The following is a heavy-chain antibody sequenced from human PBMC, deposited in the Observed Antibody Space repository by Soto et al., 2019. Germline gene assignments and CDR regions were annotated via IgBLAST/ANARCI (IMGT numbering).Heavy chain of an antibody. V-gene: IGHV5-51*01. CDR1: VYIFTSYW. Sequence: GESLKISCKCSVYIFTSYWIGWVRQMPGKGLEWMGIIYPGDSDTRYSPSFQGQVTISADKSISTAYLQWSSLKASDTAMYYCARLGEIQLWSPTARGYYYGMDVWGQGTTVTVSS. CDR2: IYPGDSDT. D-gene: IGHD5-18*01. CDR3: ARLGEIQLWSPTARGYYYGMDV. J-gene: IGHJ6*02.